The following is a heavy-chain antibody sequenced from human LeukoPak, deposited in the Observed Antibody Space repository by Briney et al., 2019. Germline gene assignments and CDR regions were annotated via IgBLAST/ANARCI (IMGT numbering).Heavy chain of an antibody. Sequence: GGSLRLSCAASGFTFSSYAMSWVRQAPGKGLEWVGFIRNKASGGSTEYAASVQGRFTISRDDSKSIAYLQMNSLQTEDTAVYYCSVVTDYWGQGTMVAVSS. J-gene: IGHJ4*02. CDR3: SVVTDY. CDR2: IRNKASGGST. CDR1: GFTFSSYA. D-gene: IGHD2-21*02. V-gene: IGHV3-49*04.